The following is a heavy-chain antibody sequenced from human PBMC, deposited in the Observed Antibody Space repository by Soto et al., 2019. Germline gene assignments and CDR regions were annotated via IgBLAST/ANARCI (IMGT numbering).Heavy chain of an antibody. Sequence: PSETLSLTCAVYGGSFSGYYWSWIRQPPGKRLEWIGEINHSGSTNYNPSLKSRVTISVDASKNQSSLKLSSVTAADTAVYYCASHTYYCSSTSCPRLALYGMDVWGQGTTVTVSS. D-gene: IGHD2-2*01. CDR2: INHSGST. J-gene: IGHJ6*02. CDR3: ASHTYYCSSTSCPRLALYGMDV. CDR1: GGSFSGYY. V-gene: IGHV4-34*01.